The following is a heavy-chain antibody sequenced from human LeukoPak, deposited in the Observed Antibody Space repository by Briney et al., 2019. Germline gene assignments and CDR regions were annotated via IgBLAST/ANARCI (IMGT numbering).Heavy chain of an antibody. J-gene: IGHJ6*03. V-gene: IGHV1-8*01. Sequence: ASVKVSCKASGYTFSTSTISWVRQAAGQGLEWMGWINPKNGKTSYAQKFQDRVTMTEHTSTSTAYMELSSLRSEDTAVYYCARGLAPYSYEYSGHDPYYYYNMDVWGKGTTVIISS. CDR2: INPKNGKT. CDR3: ARGLAPYSYEYSGHDPYYYYNMDV. D-gene: IGHD3-22*01. CDR1: GYTFSTST.